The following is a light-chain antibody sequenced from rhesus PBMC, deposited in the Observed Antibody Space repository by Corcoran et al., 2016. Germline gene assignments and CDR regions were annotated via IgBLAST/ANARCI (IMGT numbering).Light chain of an antibody. V-gene: IGKV1-22*01. CDR1: QDFGSW. J-gene: IGKJ2*01. CDR3: LQYNSIPYS. CDR2: KAS. Sequence: DIQMTQSPSSLSASLGDKVTITCRASQDFGSWIAWYQQKPVKAPTLLIYKASSLQSGVPSRFSGSGSGTDFTLTISSLQPEDFATYYCLQYNSIPYSFGQGTKVEIK.